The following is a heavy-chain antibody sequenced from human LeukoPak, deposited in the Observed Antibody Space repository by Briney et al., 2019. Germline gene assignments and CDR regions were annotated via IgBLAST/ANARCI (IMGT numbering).Heavy chain of an antibody. Sequence: GGSLRLSCAASGFTFSSYSMNWVRQAPGKGLEWVSYISSSSSTIYYADSVKGRFTISRDNAKNSLYLQMNSLRAEDTAVYYCARAPYYYDSSGYYSWGQGTLVTVSS. J-gene: IGHJ4*02. CDR1: GFTFSSYS. CDR3: ARAPYYYDSSGYYS. CDR2: ISSSSSTI. D-gene: IGHD3-22*01. V-gene: IGHV3-48*04.